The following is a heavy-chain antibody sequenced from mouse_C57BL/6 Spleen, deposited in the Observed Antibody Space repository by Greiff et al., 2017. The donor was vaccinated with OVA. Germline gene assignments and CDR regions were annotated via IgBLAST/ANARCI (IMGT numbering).Heavy chain of an antibody. CDR2: IYPGSGST. J-gene: IGHJ1*03. Sequence: VQLQQSGAELVKPGASVKMSCKASGYTFTSYWITWVKQRPGQGLEWIGDIYPGSGSTNYNEKFKSKATLTVDTSSSTAYMQLSSLTSEDSAVYYCASHYGNFGIGYFDVWGTGTTVTVSS. V-gene: IGHV1-55*01. D-gene: IGHD2-1*01. CDR1: GYTFTSYW. CDR3: ASHYGNFGIGYFDV.